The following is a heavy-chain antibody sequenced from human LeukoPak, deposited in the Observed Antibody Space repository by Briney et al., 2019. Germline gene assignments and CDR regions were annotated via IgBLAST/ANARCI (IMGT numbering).Heavy chain of an antibody. Sequence: GGSLRLSCAASGFTFSSYAMSWVRLAPGKGLEWVSAISGSGGSTYYADSVKGRFTISRDNSKNTLYLQMNSLRAEDMAVYYCAKDYDFWSGYHDYWGQGTLVTVSS. J-gene: IGHJ4*02. V-gene: IGHV3-23*01. CDR1: GFTFSSYA. CDR2: ISGSGGST. CDR3: AKDYDFWSGYHDY. D-gene: IGHD3-3*01.